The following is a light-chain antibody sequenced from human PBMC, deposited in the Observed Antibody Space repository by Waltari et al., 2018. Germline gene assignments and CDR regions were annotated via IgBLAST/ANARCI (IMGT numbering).Light chain of an antibody. CDR3: QQYYRTPQT. CDR1: QSVLYSSNNKNY. J-gene: IGKJ1*01. Sequence: QSPDSLAVSLGERATINCKSSQSVLYSSNNKNYLAWYQQKPGQPPKLLIYWASTRESGVPHRFSGSGSGTDFTLTISSLQAEDVAVYYCQQYYRTPQTFGQGTKVEIK. CDR2: WAS. V-gene: IGKV4-1*01.